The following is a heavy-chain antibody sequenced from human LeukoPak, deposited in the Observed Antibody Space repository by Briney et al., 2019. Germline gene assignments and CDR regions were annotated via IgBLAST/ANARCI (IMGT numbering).Heavy chain of an antibody. Sequence: ASVKVSCKASGGTFSSYAISWVRQAPGQGLEWMGRIIPILGIANYTQKFQGRVTITADKSTSTAYMELSSLRSEDTAVYYCATTIKYSNLLDYWGQGTLVTVSS. V-gene: IGHV1-69*04. J-gene: IGHJ4*02. CDR2: IIPILGIA. CDR3: ATTIKYSNLLDY. D-gene: IGHD4-11*01. CDR1: GGTFSSYA.